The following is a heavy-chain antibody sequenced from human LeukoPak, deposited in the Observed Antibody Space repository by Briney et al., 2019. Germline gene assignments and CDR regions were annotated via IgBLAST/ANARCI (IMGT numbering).Heavy chain of an antibody. CDR2: IGISSDYT. D-gene: IGHD2-2*03. V-gene: IGHV3-21*05. CDR1: GFTFSSYS. J-gene: IGHJ3*02. Sequence: PGGSLRLSCAASGFTFSSYSFNWVRQAPGKGLEYLSYIGISSDYTVYADSVKGRFTISRDNAKNSLYLEMNSLRVEDTAVYQCARDMDWAFDIWGRGTMVTVSS. CDR3: ARDMDWAFDI.